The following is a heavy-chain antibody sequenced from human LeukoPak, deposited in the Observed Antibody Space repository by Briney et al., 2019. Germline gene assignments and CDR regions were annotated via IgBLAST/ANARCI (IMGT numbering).Heavy chain of an antibody. CDR2: IYTSGST. Sequence: PSETLSLTCTVSGGSISSYYWSWIRQPPGTGLEWIGRIYTSGSTNYNPSLKSRVTMSVDTSKNQFSLKLSSVTAADTAVYYCARGGDIVVVPAAMSRLSWFDPWGQGTLVTVSS. J-gene: IGHJ5*02. V-gene: IGHV4-4*07. CDR1: GGSISSYY. D-gene: IGHD2-2*01. CDR3: ARGGDIVVVPAAMSRLSWFDP.